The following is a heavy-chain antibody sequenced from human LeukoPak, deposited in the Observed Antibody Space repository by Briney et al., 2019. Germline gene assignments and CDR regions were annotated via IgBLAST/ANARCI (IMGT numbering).Heavy chain of an antibody. Sequence: ASVKVSCTASGYTFTNYGISWVGQAPGQGLEWMGWISGYNGNTNYAQKLQGRVTMTTDTSTTTAYMELRSLRSDDTAMYYCARGDYGGNFDYWGQGTLVTVSS. CDR1: GYTFTNYG. CDR2: ISGYNGNT. V-gene: IGHV1-18*01. J-gene: IGHJ4*02. CDR3: ARGDYGGNFDY. D-gene: IGHD4-23*01.